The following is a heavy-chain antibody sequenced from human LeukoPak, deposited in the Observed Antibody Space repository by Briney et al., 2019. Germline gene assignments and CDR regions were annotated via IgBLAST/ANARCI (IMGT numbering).Heavy chain of an antibody. Sequence: GGSLRLSCAASGFIFSNYAMHWVRQAPGKGLDWVAVISFDGSNIYYADSAKGRFTISRDNSKNTLYLQMNSLRAEDTAVYYCARDFRDVIVVLGTYYYYMDVWGKGTTVTVSS. D-gene: IGHD3-22*01. V-gene: IGHV3-30*04. CDR2: ISFDGSNI. J-gene: IGHJ6*03. CDR3: ARDFRDVIVVLGTYYYYMDV. CDR1: GFIFSNYA.